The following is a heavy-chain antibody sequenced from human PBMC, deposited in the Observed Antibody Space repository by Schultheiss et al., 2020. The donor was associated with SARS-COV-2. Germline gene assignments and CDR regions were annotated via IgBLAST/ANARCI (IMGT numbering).Heavy chain of an antibody. CDR1: GFTFRNYW. Sequence: GGSLRLSCAASGFTFRNYWMHWVRQIPGKGLEWISGISNIGGTTYYADSVKGRFTISRDNSKNTLYLQMNSLRAEDTAVYYCARDLRDTAMVFYYYYGMDVWGQGTTVTVSS. J-gene: IGHJ6*02. V-gene: IGHV3-74*01. CDR3: ARDLRDTAMVFYYYYGMDV. D-gene: IGHD5-18*01. CDR2: ISNIGGTT.